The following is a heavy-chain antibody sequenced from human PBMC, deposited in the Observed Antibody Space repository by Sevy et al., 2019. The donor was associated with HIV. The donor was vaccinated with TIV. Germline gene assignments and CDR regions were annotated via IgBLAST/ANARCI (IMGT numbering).Heavy chain of an antibody. CDR3: ARGGGWLPRGGWFDP. J-gene: IGHJ5*02. D-gene: IGHD3-10*01. CDR1: GGSISSYY. Sequence: SETLSLTCTVSGGSISSYYWSWIRQPAGKGLEWIGRIYTSGSTNYNPTLKSRVTMSVDTSKNQFSLKLSSVTAADTAVYYCARGGGWLPRGGWFDPWGQGTLVTVSS. CDR2: IYTSGST. V-gene: IGHV4-4*07.